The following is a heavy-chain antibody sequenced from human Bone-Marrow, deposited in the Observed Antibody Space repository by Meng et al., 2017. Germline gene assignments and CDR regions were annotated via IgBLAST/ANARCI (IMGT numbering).Heavy chain of an antibody. CDR1: GGTFSSYA. CDR3: ARGYCSGGSCYRLIYSYYYGMDV. J-gene: IGHJ6*02. V-gene: IGHV1-69*13. Sequence: SVKVSCKASGGTFSSYAISWVRQAPGQGLEWMGGIIPIFGTANYAQKFQGRVTITADESTSTAYMELSSLRSEDTAVYYCARGYCSGGSCYRLIYSYYYGMDVWGQGTTVTVSS. D-gene: IGHD2-15*01. CDR2: IIPIFGTA.